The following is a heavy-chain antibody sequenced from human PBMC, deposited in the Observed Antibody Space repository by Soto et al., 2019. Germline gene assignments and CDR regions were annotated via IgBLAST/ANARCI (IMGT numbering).Heavy chain of an antibody. CDR1: GGTFSSYA. V-gene: IGHV1-69*13. J-gene: IGHJ3*02. CDR3: ARVNNWNDVAFDI. Sequence: SVKVSCKASGGTFSSYAISWVRQAPGQGLEWMGGIIPIFGTANYAQKFQGRVTITADESTSTAYMELSSLRSEDTAVYYCARVNNWNDVAFDIWGQGTMVTVSS. D-gene: IGHD1-20*01. CDR2: IIPIFGTA.